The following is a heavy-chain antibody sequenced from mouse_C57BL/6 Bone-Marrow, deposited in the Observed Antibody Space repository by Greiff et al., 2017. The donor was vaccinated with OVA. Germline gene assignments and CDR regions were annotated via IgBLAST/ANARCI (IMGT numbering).Heavy chain of an antibody. CDR1: GYTFTSYG. CDR2: IYPRSGNT. V-gene: IGHV1-81*01. CDR3: ARPLLGNAMDY. D-gene: IGHD1-1*01. J-gene: IGHJ4*01. Sequence: QVQLQQSGAELARPGSSVKLSCKASGYTFTSYGISWVKQRTGQGLEWIGEIYPRSGNTYYNEKFKGKATLTADKSSSTAYMELRSLTSEDSAVYFCARPLLGNAMDYWGQGTSVTVSS.